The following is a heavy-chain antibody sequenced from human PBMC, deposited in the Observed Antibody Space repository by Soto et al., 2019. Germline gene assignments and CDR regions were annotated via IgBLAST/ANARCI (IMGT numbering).Heavy chain of an antibody. D-gene: IGHD1-1*01. CDR2: ISASGGGT. CDR3: ARRPTATAS. J-gene: IGHJ5*02. Sequence: EAQMLESGGGSVQPGGSLRLSCAASGFTFSTYAVAWVRQSPGKGLEWVSSISASGGGTWYADSVKGRFTISRDNSKNTLYLQMNSLRAEDTAGYYCARRPTATASWGQGTLVTVSS. CDR1: GFTFSTYA. V-gene: IGHV3-23*01.